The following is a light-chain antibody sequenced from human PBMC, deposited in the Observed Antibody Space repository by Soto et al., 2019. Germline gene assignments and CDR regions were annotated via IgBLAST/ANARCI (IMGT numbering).Light chain of an antibody. CDR1: SSDVGGYNR. CDR3: TSYASGSAYV. V-gene: IGLV2-18*02. J-gene: IGLJ1*01. CDR2: DVS. Sequence: QSALTQPPSVSGSPGQSVAISCTGTSSDVGGYNRVSWYQQAPGKAPKLLIYDVSNRPSGGSTRFSGSKSGNTASLTISGLQAEDEADYYCTSYASGSAYVFGPGTKVNVL.